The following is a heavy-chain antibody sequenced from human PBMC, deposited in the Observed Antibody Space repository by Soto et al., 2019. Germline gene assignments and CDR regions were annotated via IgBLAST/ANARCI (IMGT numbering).Heavy chain of an antibody. J-gene: IGHJ5*02. V-gene: IGHV4-31*03. CDR3: ARVEGDCSSTSSYACWFDP. D-gene: IGHD2-2*01. Sequence: QVQLQESGPGLVKPSQTLSLTCTVSGGSISSGGYYWSWIRQHPGKGLEWIGYIYYSGSTYYNPSLMSRFTITVDTSKNQFSLKLSYVTAADTAVYYCARVEGDCSSTSSYACWFDPWGQGTLVTVSS. CDR1: GGSISSGGYY. CDR2: IYYSGST.